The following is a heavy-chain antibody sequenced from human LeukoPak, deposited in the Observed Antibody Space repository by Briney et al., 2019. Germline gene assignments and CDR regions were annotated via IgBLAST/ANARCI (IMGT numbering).Heavy chain of an antibody. D-gene: IGHD3-16*01. V-gene: IGHV1-18*01. CDR3: ARRLGGAEAFDI. Sequence: ASVKVSCKASGYTFTSYGISWVRQAPGQGLEWMGRISAYNGNTNYAQKLQGRVTMTTDTSTSTAYMGLRSLRSDDTAVYYCARRLGGAEAFDIWGQGTMVTVSS. CDR1: GYTFTSYG. J-gene: IGHJ3*02. CDR2: ISAYNGNT.